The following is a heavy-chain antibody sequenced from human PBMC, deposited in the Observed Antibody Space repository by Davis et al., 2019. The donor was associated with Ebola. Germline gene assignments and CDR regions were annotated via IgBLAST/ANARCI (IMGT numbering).Heavy chain of an antibody. V-gene: IGHV4-30-4*01. J-gene: IGHJ6*02. CDR2: IYYTGST. D-gene: IGHD3-16*01. CDR3: ARVRGYYYYGMDV. CDR1: GRSISSGDSH. Sequence: MPSQTLSLTCTVSGRSISSGDSHCSWIRQPPVKGREWTGYIYYTGSTYYNPSLKSRLTISVDTSKNQFSLKLSSVTAADTAVYYCARVRGYYYYGMDVWGQGTTVTVSS.